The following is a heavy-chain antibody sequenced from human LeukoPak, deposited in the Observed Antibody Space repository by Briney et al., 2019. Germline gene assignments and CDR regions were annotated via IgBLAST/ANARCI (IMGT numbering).Heavy chain of an antibody. CDR2: ISAYNGNT. Sequence: ASVKVSCKASGYAFTRYGISWVRQAPGQGLEWMGWISAYNGNTNYAQKLQGRVTMTTDTSTSTAYMELRSLRSDDTAVYYCARVKVDVVVPAAMPDDWFDPWGQGTLVTVSS. J-gene: IGHJ5*02. D-gene: IGHD2-2*01. CDR3: ARVKVDVVVPAAMPDDWFDP. V-gene: IGHV1-18*04. CDR1: GYAFTRYG.